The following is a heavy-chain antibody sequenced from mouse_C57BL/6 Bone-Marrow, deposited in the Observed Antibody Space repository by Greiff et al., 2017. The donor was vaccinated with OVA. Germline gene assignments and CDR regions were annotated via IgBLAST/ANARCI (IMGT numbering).Heavy chain of an antibody. CDR2: ISGGGGNT. Sequence: DVKLVESGGGLVKPGGSLKLSCAASGFTFSSYTMSWVRQTPEKRLEWVATISGGGGNTYYPDSVKGRFTISRDNAKNTLYLQMSSLRSEDTALYYCARLELGRDFPYYAMDYWGQGTSVTVSS. V-gene: IGHV5-9*01. D-gene: IGHD4-1*01. J-gene: IGHJ4*01. CDR3: ARLELGRDFPYYAMDY. CDR1: GFTFSSYT.